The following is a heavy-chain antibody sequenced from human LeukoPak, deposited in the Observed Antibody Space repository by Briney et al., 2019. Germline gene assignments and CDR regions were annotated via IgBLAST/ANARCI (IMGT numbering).Heavy chain of an antibody. CDR1: GFTVSSNY. J-gene: IGHJ6*02. D-gene: IGHD2-15*01. CDR2: ISGSGNRT. V-gene: IGHV3-23*01. CDR3: AKNLYCGGGSCYPSALGMDV. Sequence: GGSLRLSCAASGFTVSSNYVSWVRQAPGKGLEWVSSISGSGNRTYYADSVKGRFTISRDNSKNTLFLQMNSLRAEDTAVYYCAKNLYCGGGSCYPSALGMDVWGQGTTVTVSS.